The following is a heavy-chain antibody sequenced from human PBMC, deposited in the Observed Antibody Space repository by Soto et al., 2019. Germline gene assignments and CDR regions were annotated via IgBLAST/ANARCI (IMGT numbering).Heavy chain of an antibody. CDR3: ERGQQAYRTRGVQGFDY. J-gene: IGHJ4*02. Sequence: PGGSLRLSCAASGFNISTNYMTWVRQAPGKGLEWVSLLFSGGTSYYADSVKGRFTISRDNSKNTLFLQMNRLKTEDTAVYYCERGQQAYRTRGVQGFDYWGQGTLVTVSS. D-gene: IGHD3-10*01. V-gene: IGHV3-53*01. CDR2: LFSGGTS. CDR1: GFNISTNY.